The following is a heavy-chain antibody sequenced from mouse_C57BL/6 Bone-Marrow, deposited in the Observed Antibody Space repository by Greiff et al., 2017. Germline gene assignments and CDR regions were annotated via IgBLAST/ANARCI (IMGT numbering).Heavy chain of an antibody. D-gene: IGHD2-5*01. Sequence: EVKVVESGGGLVKPGGSLKLSCAASGFTFSSYAMSWVRQTPEKRLEWVATISDGGSYTYYPDNVKGRFTISRDNAKNNLYLQMSHLKSEDTAMYYWARVLYSNYVDYWGQGTTLTGSS. CDR2: ISDGGSYT. J-gene: IGHJ2*01. CDR3: ARVLYSNYVDY. V-gene: IGHV5-4*03. CDR1: GFTFSSYA.